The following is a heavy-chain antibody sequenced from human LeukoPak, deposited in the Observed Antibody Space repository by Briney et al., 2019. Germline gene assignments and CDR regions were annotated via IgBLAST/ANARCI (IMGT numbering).Heavy chain of an antibody. J-gene: IGHJ6*03. Sequence: PGGSLRLSCAASGFTFSSYGMHWVRQAPGKGLEWVAFIRYDGSNKYYADSVKGRFTISRDNSKNTLYLQMNSLRAEDTAVYYCAKDQINGWTYYYYYYYMDVWGKGTTVTISS. D-gene: IGHD6-19*01. CDR1: GFTFSSYG. CDR2: IRYDGSNK. V-gene: IGHV3-30*02. CDR3: AKDQINGWTYYYYYYYMDV.